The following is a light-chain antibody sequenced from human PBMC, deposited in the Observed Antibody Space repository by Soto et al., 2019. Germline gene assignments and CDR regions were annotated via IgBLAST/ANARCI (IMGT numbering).Light chain of an antibody. CDR1: RSINNN. CDR2: AAS. CDR3: QQSYSTPPT. V-gene: IGKV1-39*01. J-gene: IGKJ1*01. Sequence: DIQMTQSPSSLPASVGDRASISCRASRSINNNLNWYQQKPGKAPKLLIYAASSLQSGVPSRFSGSGSGTDFTLTISSLQPEDFASYYCQQSYSTPPTFGQGTKVDIK.